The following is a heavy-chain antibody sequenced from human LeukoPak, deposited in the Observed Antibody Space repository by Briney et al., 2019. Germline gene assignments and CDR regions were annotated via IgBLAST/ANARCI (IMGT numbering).Heavy chain of an antibody. CDR2: TYYRSKWHN. CDR3: ARALRYSSGWALDY. D-gene: IGHD6-25*01. J-gene: IGHJ4*02. CDR1: GDSLSSNSAT. Sequence: SQTLSLTCAISGDSLSSNSATWNWIRQSPSGGLEWLGRTYYRSKWHNDYAVSVKSRITIKPDTSKNQFSLQLNSVTPEDTAVYFCARALRYSSGWALDYWGQGTLVTVSS. V-gene: IGHV6-1*01.